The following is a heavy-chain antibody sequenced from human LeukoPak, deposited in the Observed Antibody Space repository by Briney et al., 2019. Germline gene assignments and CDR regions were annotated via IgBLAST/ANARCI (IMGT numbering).Heavy chain of an antibody. D-gene: IGHD3-22*01. CDR2: FNPVDGET. J-gene: IGHJ4*02. CDR3: ATLYDSSGYYYVAFDY. Sequence: ASVKVSCKVSGYTLTELSMHWVRQAPGKGLEWMGGFNPVDGETIYAQKFQGRVTMTEDTSTDTAYMELSSLRSEDTAVYYCATLYDSSGYYYVAFDYWGQGTLVTVSS. V-gene: IGHV1-24*01. CDR1: GYTLTELS.